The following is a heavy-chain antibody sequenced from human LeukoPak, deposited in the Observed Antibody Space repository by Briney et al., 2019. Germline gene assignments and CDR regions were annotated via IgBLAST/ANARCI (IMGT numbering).Heavy chain of an antibody. Sequence: GRSLRLSCTASGFTFGDYVMSWVRQAPGKGLEWVGFIRSKAYGGTTKNAASVKGRFTISRDDSRSIAYLQMNSLKTEDTAVYYCTADSGSHTYWGQGTLVTVSS. V-gene: IGHV3-49*04. CDR3: TADSGSHTY. CDR1: GFTFGDYV. D-gene: IGHD1-26*01. CDR2: IRSKAYGGTT. J-gene: IGHJ4*02.